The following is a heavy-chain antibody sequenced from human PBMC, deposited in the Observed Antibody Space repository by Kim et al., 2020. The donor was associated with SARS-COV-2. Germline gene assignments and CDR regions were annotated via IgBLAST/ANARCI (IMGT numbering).Heavy chain of an antibody. CDR1: GYTFTSYG. CDR3: ARVPRIPRQLDAFDI. D-gene: IGHD2-15*01. CDR2: ISAYNGNT. J-gene: IGHJ3*02. Sequence: ASVKVSCKASGYTFTSYGISWVRQAPGQGLEWMGWISAYNGNTNYAQKLQGRVTMTTDTSTSTAYMELRSLRSDDTAVYYCARVPRIPRQLDAFDIWGQGTMVTVSS. V-gene: IGHV1-18*04.